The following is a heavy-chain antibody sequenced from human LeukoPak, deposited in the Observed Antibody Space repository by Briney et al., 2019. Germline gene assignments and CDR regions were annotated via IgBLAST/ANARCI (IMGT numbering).Heavy chain of an antibody. V-gene: IGHV4-4*07. D-gene: IGHD3-9*01. Sequence: SETLSLTCIMSGGSINNYYWSWIRQPAGKGPEWIGRFYASGTTYYNPALNSRAAVSMDMSKNHFSLKLTSVTAADPAVYYCARSALSGFDIWGQGTMVTVSS. J-gene: IGHJ3*02. CDR1: GGSINNYY. CDR3: ARSALSGFDI. CDR2: FYASGTT.